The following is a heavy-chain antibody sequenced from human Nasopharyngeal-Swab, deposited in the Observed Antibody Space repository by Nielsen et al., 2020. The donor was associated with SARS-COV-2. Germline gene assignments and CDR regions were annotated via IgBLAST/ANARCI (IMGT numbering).Heavy chain of an antibody. CDR3: TRREESGDDAFDI. CDR2: IRSKANSYAT. J-gene: IGHJ3*02. V-gene: IGHV3-73*01. Sequence: GESLKISCAASGFTFSGSAMHWVLQASGKGLEWVGRIRSKANSYATAYAASVKGRFTISRDDSKNTAYLQMNSLKTEDTAVYYCTRREESGDDAFDIWGQGTMVTVSS. CDR1: GFTFSGSA. D-gene: IGHD3-10*01.